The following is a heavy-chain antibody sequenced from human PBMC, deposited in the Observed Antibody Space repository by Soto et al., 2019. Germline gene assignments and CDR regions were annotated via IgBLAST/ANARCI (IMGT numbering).Heavy chain of an antibody. CDR2: IYYTGST. D-gene: IGHD3-10*01. J-gene: IGHJ6*02. Sequence: QVVLQESGPGLVKPSQTLSLTCAVSGGSMSRGGQSWSWIRQPPGKGLEWLGFIYYTGSTYYNPSLTSRVTLSVDRSKNQFSLNLPSVTAADTAMSFCARAPPGPSPRWDVWGQGTTVTVSS. CDR1: GGSMSRGGQS. V-gene: IGHV4-30-2*01. CDR3: ARAPPGPSPRWDV.